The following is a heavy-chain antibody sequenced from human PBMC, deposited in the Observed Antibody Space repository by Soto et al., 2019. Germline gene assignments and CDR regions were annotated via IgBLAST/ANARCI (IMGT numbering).Heavy chain of an antibody. CDR1: GFSFSDYA. CDR2: ISGSAGST. D-gene: IGHD3-10*01. CDR3: AKDLYYYGSGSFPYYFDY. J-gene: IGHJ4*02. V-gene: IGHV3-23*01. Sequence: EVHLLESGGGLVQPGGSLRLSCAASGFSFSDYAMSWVHQAPGKGLEWVSAISGSAGSTYYADSVKGRFTISRDNSKSTLYLQMNSLRAEDTALYYCAKDLYYYGSGSFPYYFDYWGQGTMVTVSS.